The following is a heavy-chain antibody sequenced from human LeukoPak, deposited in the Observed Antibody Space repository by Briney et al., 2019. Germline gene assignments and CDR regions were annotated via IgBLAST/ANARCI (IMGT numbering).Heavy chain of an antibody. Sequence: GGSLRLSCAASGFTFSSYSMNWVRQAPGKGLEWVSSISSGGTYKYYADSVKGRFTISRDNAKNTLYLQMNSLRAEDTAVYYCAKGSSTSCFNWGQGTLVTVSS. CDR3: AKGSSTSCFN. J-gene: IGHJ4*02. CDR2: ISSGGTYK. D-gene: IGHD2-2*01. CDR1: GFTFSSYS. V-gene: IGHV3-21*01.